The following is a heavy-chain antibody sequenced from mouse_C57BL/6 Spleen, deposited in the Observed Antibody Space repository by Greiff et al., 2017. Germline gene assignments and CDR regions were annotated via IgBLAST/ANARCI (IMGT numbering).Heavy chain of an antibody. D-gene: IGHD1-1*01. Sequence: QVQLQQPGAELVKPGASVKLSCKASGYTFTSYWMHWVKQRPGRGLEWIGRIDPNSGGTKYNEKFKSKATLTVDKPASTAYMPLSSLTSEDSAVYYCARPSYGSSLYYFDYWGQGTTLTVSS. CDR1: GYTFTSYW. CDR2: IDPNSGGT. CDR3: ARPSYGSSLYYFDY. V-gene: IGHV1-72*01. J-gene: IGHJ2*01.